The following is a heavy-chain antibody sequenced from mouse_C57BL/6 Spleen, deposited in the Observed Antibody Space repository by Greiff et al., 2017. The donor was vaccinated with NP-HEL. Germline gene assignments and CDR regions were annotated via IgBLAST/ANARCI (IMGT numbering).Heavy chain of an antibody. CDR1: GYSFTSYY. V-gene: IGHV1-66*01. CDR2: IYPGSGNT. J-gene: IGHJ4*01. CDR3: AREEDYAMDY. Sequence: QVQLKESGPELVKPGASVKISCKASGYSFTSYYIHWVKQRPGQGLEWIGWIYPGSGNTKYNEKFKGKATLTAVTSSSTAYMQLSSLTSEDSAVYYCAREEDYAMDYWGQGTSVTVSS.